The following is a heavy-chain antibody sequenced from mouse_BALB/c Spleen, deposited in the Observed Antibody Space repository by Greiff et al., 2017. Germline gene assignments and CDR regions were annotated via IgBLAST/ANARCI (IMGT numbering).Heavy chain of an antibody. CDR1: GFTFSSFG. Sequence: EVMLVESGGGLVQPGGSRKLSCAASGFTFSSFGMHWVRQAPEKGLEWVAYISSGSSTIYYADTVKGRFTISRDNPKNTLFLQMTSLRSEDTAMYYCAYYGGFAYWGQGTLVTVSA. D-gene: IGHD1-1*01. CDR3: AYYGGFAY. V-gene: IGHV5-17*02. J-gene: IGHJ3*01. CDR2: ISSGSSTI.